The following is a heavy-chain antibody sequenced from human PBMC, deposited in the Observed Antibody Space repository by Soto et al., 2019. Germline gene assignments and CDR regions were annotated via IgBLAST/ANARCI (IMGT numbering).Heavy chain of an antibody. V-gene: IGHV1-18*01. Sequence: QVQLVQSGAEVKKPGASVKVSCKASGYTFTSYGISWVRQAPGQGLEWMGWISAYNGNTNYAQKLQGRVTMTTDTSTSTAYMELRSLRSDDTSVYYCARAGEEFGDPSGRDGMDVWGQGTTVNVSS. J-gene: IGHJ6*02. CDR2: ISAYNGNT. CDR3: ARAGEEFGDPSGRDGMDV. CDR1: GYTFTSYG. D-gene: IGHD2-21*02.